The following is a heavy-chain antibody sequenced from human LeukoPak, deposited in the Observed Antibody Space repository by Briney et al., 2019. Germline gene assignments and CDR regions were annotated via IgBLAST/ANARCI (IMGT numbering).Heavy chain of an antibody. D-gene: IGHD3-22*01. CDR2: ISGSGGST. Sequence: GGSLRLSCAASGFTFSSYAMSWVRQAPGKGLEWVSAISGSGGSTYYADSVKGRFTISRDNSKNTLYLQMNSLRAEDTAVYYCATSHDSSGYFYTIDFDYWGQGTLVTVSS. V-gene: IGHV3-23*01. CDR3: ATSHDSSGYFYTIDFDY. CDR1: GFTFSSYA. J-gene: IGHJ4*02.